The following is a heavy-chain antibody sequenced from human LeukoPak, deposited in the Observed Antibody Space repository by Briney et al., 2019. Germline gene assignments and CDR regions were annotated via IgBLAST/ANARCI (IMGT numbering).Heavy chain of an antibody. CDR2: ISGSGGST. D-gene: IGHD5/OR15-5a*01. Sequence: GGSLRLSCAASGFTFSSYAMSWVRQAPGKGLEWVSAISGSGGSTYYADSVKGRFTISRDNSKNTLYLQMNSLRAEDTAVYYCAREVDIVSTSELDYWGQGTLVTVSS. J-gene: IGHJ4*02. CDR1: GFTFSSYA. CDR3: AREVDIVSTSELDY. V-gene: IGHV3-23*01.